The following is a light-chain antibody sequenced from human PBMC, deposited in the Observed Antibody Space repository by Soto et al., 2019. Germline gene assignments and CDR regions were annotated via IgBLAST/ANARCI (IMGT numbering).Light chain of an antibody. CDR1: QSISSY. V-gene: IGKV1-39*01. CDR3: QQSYSTPPT. J-gene: IGKJ1*01. CDR2: AAS. Sequence: IQLTQSPSSLSSSVGDRLTITCRASQSISSYLNWYKQKPGKAPKLLSYAASSLQSGVPSRFSGSGSGTDFTLTISSLKPEDFATYYCQQSYSTPPTFGQGTKVDIK.